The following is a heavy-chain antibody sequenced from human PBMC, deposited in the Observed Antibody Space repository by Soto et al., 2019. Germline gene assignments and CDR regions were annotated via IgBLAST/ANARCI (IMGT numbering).Heavy chain of an antibody. V-gene: IGHV3-23*01. CDR1: GFTFNSYT. Sequence: GGSLRLSCAASGFTFNSYTMAWVRQAPGKGLEWVSSISGSGGSPSYADSVQGRFTISRDNSRNTLYLQMNSLRAEDTAVYYCAKGESYYYYYMDVWGKGTTVTVSS. CDR3: AKGESYYYYYMDV. J-gene: IGHJ6*03. D-gene: IGHD3-10*01. CDR2: ISGSGGSP.